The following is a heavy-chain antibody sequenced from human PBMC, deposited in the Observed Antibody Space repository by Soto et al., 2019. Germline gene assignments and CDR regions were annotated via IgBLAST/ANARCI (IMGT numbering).Heavy chain of an antibody. CDR2: ISSSGNDI. J-gene: IGHJ4*02. V-gene: IGHV3-11*01. D-gene: IGHD1-1*01. CDR1: GFTFSDYY. CDR3: ERDTTRLEH. Sequence: VGSLRLSCAASGFTFSDYYMTWIRQAPGKGLEWVSYISSSGNDIFYAAAVKGRFTISRDDGHNSLFLQMDSLRAEDTALYYCERDTTRLEHWGQGTLVTVSS.